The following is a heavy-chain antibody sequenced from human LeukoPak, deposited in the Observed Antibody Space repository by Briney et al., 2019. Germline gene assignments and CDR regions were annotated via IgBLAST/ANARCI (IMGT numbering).Heavy chain of an antibody. CDR2: IYSGGSR. CDR3: ASYSSLDY. CDR1: GFTVSNSY. V-gene: IGHV3-53*01. J-gene: IGHJ4*02. Sequence: GGSLRLSCAASGFTVSNSYMSWVRQAPGKGLEWVSLIYSGGSRYYADSVKGRFTISRDNSKNTLYLQMNSLRADDTAVYYCASYSSLDYWGQGALVTVSS. D-gene: IGHD3-22*01.